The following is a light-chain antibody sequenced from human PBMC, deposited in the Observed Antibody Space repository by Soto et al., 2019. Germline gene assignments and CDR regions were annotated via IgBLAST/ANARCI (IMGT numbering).Light chain of an antibody. CDR3: QQYHSYWT. Sequence: DITMTQSPSSVSASLLDRVTIXFRASQGISSWLAWYQQKPGKAPKLLIYAASSLESGVPQRFSGSGSGTEFTLTISSLQTDDFSTYYCQQYHSYWTFGQGTKVDIK. V-gene: IGKV1D-16*01. J-gene: IGKJ1*01. CDR1: QGISSW. CDR2: AAS.